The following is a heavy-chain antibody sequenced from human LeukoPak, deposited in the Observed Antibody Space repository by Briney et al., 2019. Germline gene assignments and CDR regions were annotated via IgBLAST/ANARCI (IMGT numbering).Heavy chain of an antibody. J-gene: IGHJ4*02. Sequence: GASLKISCKGSGCSFTSYWIGWVRQMPGKGLEWMGIIYPGDSDTRYSPSFQGQVTISADKSISTAYLQWSSLKASDTAMYYCARPEGRAYSSGWYGGYWGQGTLVTVSS. CDR1: GCSFTSYW. V-gene: IGHV5-51*01. D-gene: IGHD6-19*01. CDR3: ARPEGRAYSSGWYGGY. CDR2: IYPGDSDT.